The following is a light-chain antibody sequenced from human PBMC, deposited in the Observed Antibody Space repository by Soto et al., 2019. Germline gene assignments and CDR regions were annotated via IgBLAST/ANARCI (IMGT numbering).Light chain of an antibody. CDR1: SSDVGRYNY. CDR2: DVS. V-gene: IGLV2-14*01. CDR3: SSFTSSSTYV. J-gene: IGLJ1*01. Sequence: QSALTRPASVSGSPGQSITISCTGTSSDVGRYNYVSWYQQHPGKAPKLTIYDVSNRPSGVSSRFSGSKSGNTASLTISGLQAEDEADYYCSSFTSSSTYVFGTGTKLTVL.